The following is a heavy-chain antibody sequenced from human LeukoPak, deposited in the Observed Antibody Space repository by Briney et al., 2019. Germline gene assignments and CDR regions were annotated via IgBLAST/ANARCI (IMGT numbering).Heavy chain of an antibody. CDR2: IYTSGST. CDR1: GGSFSGYY. D-gene: IGHD3-22*01. Sequence: SETLSLTCAVYGGSFSGYYWSWIRQPAGKGLEWIGRIYTSGSTNYNPSLKSRVTISVDTSKNQFSLKLSSVTAADTAVYYCAVSSGPFDYYYYMDVWGKGTTVTISS. V-gene: IGHV4-59*10. J-gene: IGHJ6*03. CDR3: AVSSGPFDYYYYMDV.